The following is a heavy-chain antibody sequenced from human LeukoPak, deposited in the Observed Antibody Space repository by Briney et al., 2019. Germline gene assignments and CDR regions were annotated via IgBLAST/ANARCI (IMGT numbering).Heavy chain of an antibody. D-gene: IGHD4-11*01. CDR3: ARPDSITYEIDY. CDR1: GGSISNGGYS. J-gene: IGHJ4*02. CDR2: IYHSGST. V-gene: IGHV4-30-2*01. Sequence: SETLSLTCAVSGGSISNGGYSWSWIRQPPGKGLEWIGYIYHSGSTYYNPSLKSRVTISVDRSKNQFSLKLSSVTAADTAVYYCARPDSITYEIDYWGQGTLVTVSS.